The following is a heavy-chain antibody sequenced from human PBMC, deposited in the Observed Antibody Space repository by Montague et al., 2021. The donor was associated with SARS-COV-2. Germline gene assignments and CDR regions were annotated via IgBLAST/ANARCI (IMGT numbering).Heavy chain of an antibody. V-gene: IGHV3-30*04. J-gene: IGHJ6*02. CDR1: GFPFSSYA. D-gene: IGHD5-24*01. CDR2: ISYDGSNK. Sequence: SLRLSCAASGFPFSSYAMHWVRQAPGKGLEWVAVISYDGSNKYYADSVKGRFTISRDNSKNTLYLQMNSLRAEDTAVYYCARDIATLGRWLQVPWALYYYYGMDVWGQGTTVTVSS. CDR3: ARDIATLGRWLQVPWALYYYYGMDV.